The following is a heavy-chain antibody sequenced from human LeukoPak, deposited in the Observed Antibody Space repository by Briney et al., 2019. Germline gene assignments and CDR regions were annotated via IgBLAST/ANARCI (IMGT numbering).Heavy chain of an antibody. J-gene: IGHJ4*02. CDR3: ARKSGSYYVFDY. CDR2: ISSSGSTI. CDR1: GFTFSTYG. Sequence: GGSLRLSCAASGFTFSTYGMSWVRQTPGKGLGWVSYISSSGSTIYYADSVKGRFTISRDSAKNSLYLQMNSLRAEDTAVYYCARKSGSYYVFDYWGQGTLATVSS. D-gene: IGHD1-26*01. V-gene: IGHV3-48*03.